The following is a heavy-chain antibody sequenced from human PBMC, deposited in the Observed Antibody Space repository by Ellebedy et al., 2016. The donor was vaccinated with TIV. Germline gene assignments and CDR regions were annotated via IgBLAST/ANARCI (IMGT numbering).Heavy chain of an antibody. V-gene: IGHV3-21*05. CDR3: ARDYYGSGSYSSD. Sequence: PGGSLRLSCAASGFNLSNNALHWVRQAPGKGLEWISYISSSTTYTNYADSVKGRLTISRDNAKNSLYLRMNSLRAEDTAVYYCARDYYGSGSYSSDWGQGTLVTVSS. CDR2: ISSSTTYT. CDR1: GFNLSNNA. J-gene: IGHJ4*02. D-gene: IGHD3-10*01.